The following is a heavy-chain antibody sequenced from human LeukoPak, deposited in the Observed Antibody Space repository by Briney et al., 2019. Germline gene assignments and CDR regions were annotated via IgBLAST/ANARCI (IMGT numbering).Heavy chain of an antibody. CDR2: ISSTGSYI. Sequence: GGSLRLSCAASGFTFSSYSMNWVRQAPGKGLEWVSSISSTGSYIFYADSVKGRFTISRDNAKNSLYLQMNSLRAEDTAVYYCAREMNDILTGYGLDYWGQGTLVTVSS. CDR3: AREMNDILTGYGLDY. V-gene: IGHV3-21*01. D-gene: IGHD3-9*01. J-gene: IGHJ4*02. CDR1: GFTFSSYS.